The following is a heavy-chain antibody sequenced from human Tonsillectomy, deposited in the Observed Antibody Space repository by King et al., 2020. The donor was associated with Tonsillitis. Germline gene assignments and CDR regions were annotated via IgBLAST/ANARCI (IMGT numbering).Heavy chain of an antibody. CDR1: GFTFDDYA. V-gene: IGHV3-9*01. J-gene: IGHJ4*02. CDR3: AKGVSGGSSTSCSDY. CDR2: INWNSGTI. D-gene: IGHD2-2*01. Sequence: VQLVESGGGLVQPGRSLRLSCAASGFTFDDYAMHWVRQAPGEGLEWVSGINWNSGTIGYADSVKGRFTISRDKAKNSLYLQMNSLRAEDTALYYCAKGVSGGSSTSCSDYWGQGTLVTVSS.